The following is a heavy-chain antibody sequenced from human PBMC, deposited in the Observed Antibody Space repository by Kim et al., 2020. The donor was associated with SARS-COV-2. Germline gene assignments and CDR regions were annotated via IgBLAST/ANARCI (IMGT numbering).Heavy chain of an antibody. CDR2: EST. J-gene: IGHJ4*02. V-gene: IGHV4-39*01. CDR3: ARHWAV. D-gene: IGHD3-16*01. Sequence: ESTNYSPSLKSRLTISVDVAKNQLAVKLSAVTAADTAVYDCARHWAVWGQGILVTVSS.